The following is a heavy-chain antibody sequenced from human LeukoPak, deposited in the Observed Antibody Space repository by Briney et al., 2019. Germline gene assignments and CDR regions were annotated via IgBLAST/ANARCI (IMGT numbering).Heavy chain of an antibody. V-gene: IGHV3-74*01. Sequence: QSGGSLRLSCAASGFTFSSYWMHWVRQAPGKGLVWVSRINSDGSSTSYADSVKGRFTISRDNAKNALYLQMNSLRAEDTAVYYCARVAYYYDSSGYLARHYFDYWGQGTLVTVSS. CDR3: ARVAYYYDSSGYLARHYFDY. D-gene: IGHD3-22*01. CDR1: GFTFSSYW. J-gene: IGHJ4*02. CDR2: INSDGSST.